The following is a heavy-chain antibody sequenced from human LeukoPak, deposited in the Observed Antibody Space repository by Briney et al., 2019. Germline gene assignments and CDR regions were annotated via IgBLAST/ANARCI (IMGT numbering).Heavy chain of an antibody. CDR1: GFTFSSYA. Sequence: TGGSLRLSCAASGFTFSSYAMSWVRQAPGKGLEWVSAISGSGGSTYYADSVKGRFTISRDNSKNTLYLQMNSLRAEDTAVYYCAKGGYYYYYMDVWGKGTTVTVSS. J-gene: IGHJ6*03. V-gene: IGHV3-23*01. CDR2: ISGSGGST. CDR3: AKGGYYYYYMDV.